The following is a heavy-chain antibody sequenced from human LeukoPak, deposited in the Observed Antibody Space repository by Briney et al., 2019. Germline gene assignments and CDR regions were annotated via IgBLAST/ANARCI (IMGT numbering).Heavy chain of an antibody. D-gene: IGHD2/OR15-2a*01. CDR2: IYYSGST. CDR1: GGSISSYY. V-gene: IGHV4-59*01. CDR3: ARQSRNMWFDP. J-gene: IGHJ5*02. Sequence: SETLSPTCTVSGGSISSYYWSWIRQPPGKGLEWIGYIYYSGSTNYNPSLKSRVTISVDTSKNQFSLKLSSVTAADTAVYYCARQSRNMWFDPWGQGTLVTVSS.